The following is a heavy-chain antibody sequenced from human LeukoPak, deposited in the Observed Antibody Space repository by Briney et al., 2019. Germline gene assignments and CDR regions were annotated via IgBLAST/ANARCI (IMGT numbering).Heavy chain of an antibody. CDR3: ARGDSGYDFAPFDY. CDR2: ISANNGNT. V-gene: IGHV1-18*01. D-gene: IGHD5-12*01. CDR1: GYTFTRCG. Sequence: ASVKVSCKASGYTFTRCGIIWVRQAPGQGLEWMGWISANNGNTNYAQKLQGRVTKTTDTSTSTAYMELRSLRSDDTAVYYCARGDSGYDFAPFDYWGQGTLVTVSS. J-gene: IGHJ4*02.